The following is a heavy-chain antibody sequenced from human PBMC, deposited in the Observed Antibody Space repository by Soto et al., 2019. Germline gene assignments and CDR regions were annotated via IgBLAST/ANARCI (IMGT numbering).Heavy chain of an antibody. Sequence: QVQLVQSGAEVKKPGSSVKVSCQASGGSFSDYDISWVRQAPGQGLEWMGGIIPMLGIADNAQKFQGRVIITADEYTSTVYMELSSLRSEDTAVYYCARDGDYYDSSGFQRDYHYYGMDVWGQGTTVTVAS. V-gene: IGHV1-69*01. D-gene: IGHD3-22*01. CDR1: GGSFSDYD. CDR2: IIPMLGIA. CDR3: ARDGDYYDSSGFQRDYHYYGMDV. J-gene: IGHJ6*02.